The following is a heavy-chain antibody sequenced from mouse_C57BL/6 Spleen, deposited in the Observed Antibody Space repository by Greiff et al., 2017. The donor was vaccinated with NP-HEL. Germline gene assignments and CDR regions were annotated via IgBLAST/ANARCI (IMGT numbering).Heavy chain of an antibody. CDR2: INPSNGGT. J-gene: IGHJ1*03. CDR3: ARGTVVEYFDV. Sequence: VQLQQSGTELVKPGASVKLSCKASGYTFTSYWMHWVKQRPGQGLEWIGNINPSNGGTNYNEKFKSKATLTVDISSSTAYMQLSSLTSEDSAVYYWARGTVVEYFDVWGTGTTVTVSS. V-gene: IGHV1-53*01. D-gene: IGHD1-1*01. CDR1: GYTFTSYW.